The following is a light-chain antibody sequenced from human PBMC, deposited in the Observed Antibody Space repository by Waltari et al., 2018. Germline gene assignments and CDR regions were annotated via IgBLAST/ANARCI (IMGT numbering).Light chain of an antibody. CDR1: ISNIGTHY. CDR3: ATRDEGPTVV. CDR2: FPH. Sequence: QSVLTQPPSASGTPGQSVHISCYGSISNIGTHYVYWYQQLPGTAPTLLIYFPHQLPSGVPYRFSASKSGTSASLAISGLRFEDEADYYCATRDEGPTVVFGGGTKLTVL. J-gene: IGLJ2*01. V-gene: IGLV1-47*02.